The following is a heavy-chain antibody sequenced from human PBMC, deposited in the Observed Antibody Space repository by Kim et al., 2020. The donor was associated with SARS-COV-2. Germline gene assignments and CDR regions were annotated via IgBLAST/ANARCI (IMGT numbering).Heavy chain of an antibody. CDR1: GFTFSNAW. V-gene: IGHV3-15*01. J-gene: IGHJ4*02. D-gene: IGHD3-10*01. CDR2: IKSKTDGGTT. CDR3: TTSNYRNSRQYYYGSGVY. Sequence: GGSLRLSCAASGFTFSNAWMSWVRQAPGKGLEWVGRIKSKTDGGTTDYAAPVKGRFTISRDDSKNTLYLQMNSLKTEDTAVYYCTTSNYRNSRQYYYGSGVYWGQGTLVTVSS.